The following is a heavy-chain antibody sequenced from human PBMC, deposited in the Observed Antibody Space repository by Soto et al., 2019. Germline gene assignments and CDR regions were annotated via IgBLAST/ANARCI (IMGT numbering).Heavy chain of an antibody. J-gene: IGHJ4*02. CDR3: ARAPSDFGRYLLPAY. D-gene: IGHD3-3*01. Sequence: KAAGCTGKDYTLQWLRHAPGQRLEWMGWIDAGNGNTKYSQNFQGRVTITRATSATTAYMELSSLRSEDTAVYYCARAPSDFGRYLLPAYWGKGTLVTVSS. CDR2: IDAGNGNT. CDR1: GCTGKDYT. V-gene: IGHV1-3*01.